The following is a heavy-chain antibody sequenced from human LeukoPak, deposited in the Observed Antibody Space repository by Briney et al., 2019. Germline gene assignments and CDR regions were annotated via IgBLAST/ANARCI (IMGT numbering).Heavy chain of an antibody. CDR1: GGSISSYY. Sequence: SETLSLTCTVSGGSISSYYWSWIRQPPGKGLEWIGYIYYSGSTNYNPSLKSRVTISVDTSKNQFSLKLSSVTAADTAVYYCARFYSGPSGWFVLWFFDLWGRGTLVTVSS. CDR3: ARFYSGPSGWFVLWFFDL. V-gene: IGHV4-59*08. J-gene: IGHJ2*01. CDR2: IYYSGST. D-gene: IGHD6-19*01.